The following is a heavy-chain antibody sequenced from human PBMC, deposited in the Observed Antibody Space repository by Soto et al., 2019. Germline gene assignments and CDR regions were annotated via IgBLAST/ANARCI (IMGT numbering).Heavy chain of an antibody. CDR2: IYHSGST. CDR1: GGSISSSNW. Sequence: QVQLQESGPGLVKPSGTLSLTCAVSGGSISSSNWWSWVRQPPGKGLEWIGEIYHSGSTNYNPSLKSRVTISVDKSKNQFSLKLSSVTAADTAVYYCARVSHSSSWYSYYYYGMDVWGQGTTVTVSS. J-gene: IGHJ6*02. V-gene: IGHV4-4*02. CDR3: ARVSHSSSWYSYYYYGMDV. D-gene: IGHD6-13*01.